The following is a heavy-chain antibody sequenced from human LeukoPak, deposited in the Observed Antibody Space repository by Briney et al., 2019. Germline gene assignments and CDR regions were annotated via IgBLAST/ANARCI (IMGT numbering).Heavy chain of an antibody. D-gene: IGHD3-10*01. J-gene: IGHJ4*02. CDR3: AKDLIRRHYYGSGSPIDY. V-gene: IGHV3-30*02. Sequence: GGSLRLSCAASGFTFSSYGMHWVRQAPGKGLEWVAFIRYDGSNKYYADSVKGRFTISRDNSKNTLYLQMNSLRAEDTAVYHCAKDLIRRHYYGSGSPIDYWGQGTLVTVSS. CDR2: IRYDGSNK. CDR1: GFTFSSYG.